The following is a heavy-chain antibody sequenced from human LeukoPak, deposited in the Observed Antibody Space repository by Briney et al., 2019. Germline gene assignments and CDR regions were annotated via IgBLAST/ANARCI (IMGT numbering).Heavy chain of an antibody. CDR3: ARGGVVYPDSFDI. CDR1: GFTFSSYW. J-gene: IGHJ3*02. V-gene: IGHV3-74*01. D-gene: IGHD2-15*01. Sequence: GGSLRLSCAASGFTFSSYWMHWVRQVPGKGLVWVSHINTGGSTTNYADSVKGRFTISRDNAKNTLYLQMNSLRAEDTAVYYCARGGVVYPDSFDIWGRGTMVTVSS. CDR2: INTGGSTT.